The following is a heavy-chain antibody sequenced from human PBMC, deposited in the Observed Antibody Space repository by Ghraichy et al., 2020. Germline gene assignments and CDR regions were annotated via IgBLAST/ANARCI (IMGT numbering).Heavy chain of an antibody. CDR1: GFTFSSYS. D-gene: IGHD3-3*01. CDR3: ARDFNGREAYYDFWSGYYRDYYGMDV. Sequence: GGSLRLSCAASGFTFSSYSMNWVRQAPGKGLEWVSSISSSSSYIYYADSVKGRFTISRDNAKNSLYLQMNSLRAEDTAVYYCARDFNGREAYYDFWSGYYRDYYGMDVWGQGTTVTVSS. J-gene: IGHJ6*02. CDR2: ISSSSSYI. V-gene: IGHV3-21*01.